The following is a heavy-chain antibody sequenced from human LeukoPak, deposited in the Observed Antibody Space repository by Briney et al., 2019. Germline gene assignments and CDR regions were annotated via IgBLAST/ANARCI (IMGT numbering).Heavy chain of an antibody. Sequence: GGSLRLSCAASGFTFSSYSMNWVRQAPGTGLEWVSSISSSSSYIYYADSVKGRFTISRDNDKNSMYLQMNSLRAEDTAVYYCARWGLDCTNGVCYRYFDYWGQGTLVTVSS. V-gene: IGHV3-21*01. CDR3: ARWGLDCTNGVCYRYFDY. CDR1: GFTFSSYS. CDR2: ISSSSSYI. J-gene: IGHJ4*02. D-gene: IGHD2-8*01.